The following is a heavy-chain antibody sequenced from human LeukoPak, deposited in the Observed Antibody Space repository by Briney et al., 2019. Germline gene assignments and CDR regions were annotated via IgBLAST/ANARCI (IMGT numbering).Heavy chain of an antibody. J-gene: IGHJ2*01. V-gene: IGHV4-34*01. CDR1: GGSFSGYY. D-gene: IGHD3-22*01. Sequence: SETLSLTCAVYGGSFSGYYWSWIRQPPGKGLEWIGEINHSGSTNYNPSLKSRVTISVDTSKNQVSLKLNSVTASDTAVYYCARAPPYYFDSSGYYDDWYFDLWGRGTLVTVSS. CDR2: INHSGST. CDR3: ARAPPYYFDSSGYYDDWYFDL.